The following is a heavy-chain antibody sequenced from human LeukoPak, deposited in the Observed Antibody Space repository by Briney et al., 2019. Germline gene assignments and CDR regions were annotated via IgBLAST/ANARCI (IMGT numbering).Heavy chain of an antibody. CDR1: GFTFSSYA. J-gene: IGHJ4*02. CDR3: ARDLGTGSDY. V-gene: IGHV3-30*04. Sequence: PGRSLRLSCAASGFTFSSYAMHWVRQAPGKGLEGVAVISYDGSNKYYADSVKGRFTISRDNSKNTLYLQMNSLRAEDTAVYYCARDLGTGSDYWGQGTLVTVSS. CDR2: ISYDGSNK. D-gene: IGHD3/OR15-3a*01.